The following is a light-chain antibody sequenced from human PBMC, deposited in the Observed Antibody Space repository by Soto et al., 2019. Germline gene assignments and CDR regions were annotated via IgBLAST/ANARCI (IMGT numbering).Light chain of an antibody. J-gene: IGLJ2*01. CDR3: AAWDDTLSGLV. CDR2: RAD. V-gene: IGLV1-47*01. Sequence: QSVLTQPPSASGTPGQTVTISCSGRNSNIGSNYVYWYQQLPGTAPRLLMYRADQRPSGVPDRFSGSKSGTSASLAISGLRSEDEADDYCAAWDDTLSGLVFGGGTKVTVL. CDR1: NSNIGSNY.